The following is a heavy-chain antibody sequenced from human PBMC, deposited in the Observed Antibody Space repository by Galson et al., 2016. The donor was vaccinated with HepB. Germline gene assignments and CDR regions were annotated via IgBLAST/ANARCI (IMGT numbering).Heavy chain of an antibody. CDR3: ASGTTVTTSNSFWYFDL. V-gene: IGHV3-23*01. J-gene: IGHJ2*01. CDR1: GFTFSSYA. D-gene: IGHD4-17*01. CDR2: ISGSGGST. Sequence: SLRLSCAASGFTFSSYAMSWVRQAPGKGLEWVSAISGSGGSTYYADSVKGRFTISRDNSKNTLYLQTNSLRAEDTAVYYCASGTTVTTSNSFWYFDLWGRGTLVTVSS.